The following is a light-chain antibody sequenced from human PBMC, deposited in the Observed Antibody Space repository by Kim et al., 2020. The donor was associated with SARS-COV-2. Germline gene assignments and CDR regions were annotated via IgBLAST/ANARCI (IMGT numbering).Light chain of an antibody. Sequence: DIQMTQSPSSLSASVGDRVTITCRASQGIITYLAWYQQKSGKVPKLLIYAASTLQSGVPSRFSGSGSGTDFTLSITSLQPEDVATYYCQHYNGVPWTFCQGTKVDIK. CDR2: AAS. J-gene: IGKJ1*01. CDR3: QHYNGVPWT. CDR1: QGIITY. V-gene: IGKV1-27*01.